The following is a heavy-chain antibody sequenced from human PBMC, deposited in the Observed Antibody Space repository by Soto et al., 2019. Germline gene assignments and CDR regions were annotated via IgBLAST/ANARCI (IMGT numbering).Heavy chain of an antibody. Sequence: QVQVQQWGAGLLKPSETLSLTCAVYGGSFSENHWSWIRQPPGKGLEWIGEIQNTGGTNYSPSLKSRVTISVDRSKNQLSLSLTSVSAADTAVYYCARSMNPDVWGQGTTVIVSS. CDR2: IQNTGGT. CDR3: ARSMNPDV. CDR1: GGSFSENH. J-gene: IGHJ6*02. V-gene: IGHV4-34*01. D-gene: IGHD6-6*01.